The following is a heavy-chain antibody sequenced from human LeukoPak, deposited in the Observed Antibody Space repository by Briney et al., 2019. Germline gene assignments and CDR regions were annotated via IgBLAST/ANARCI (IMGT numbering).Heavy chain of an antibody. J-gene: IGHJ4*02. CDR2: INWNGGST. Sequence: GGSLRLSCAASGFTFDDYGMSWVRQAPGKGLEWVSGINWNGGSTGYADSVTGRFTISRDNAKNSLYLQMNSLRAEDTAVYYCARVDTARVADDYWGQGTLVTVSS. CDR1: GFTFDDYG. D-gene: IGHD5-18*01. CDR3: ARVDTARVADDY. V-gene: IGHV3-20*04.